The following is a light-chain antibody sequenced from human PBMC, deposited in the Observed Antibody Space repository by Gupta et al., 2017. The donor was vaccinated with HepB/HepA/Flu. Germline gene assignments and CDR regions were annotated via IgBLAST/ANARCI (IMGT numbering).Light chain of an antibody. V-gene: IGKV2-24*01. CDR3: REAKQCPPT. CDR1: QSLVHNDGNTY. CDR2: NTS. J-gene: IGKJ2*01. Sequence: DIVMTQTQLSSPVTLGQPSSISCRSSQSLVHNDGNTYWIWIQQRPGQPPRLLISNTSNRSSGVPDRFSGSGAGTDFTLKIRMVEAEDVGVYYCREAKQCPPTFGHGTKVQIQ.